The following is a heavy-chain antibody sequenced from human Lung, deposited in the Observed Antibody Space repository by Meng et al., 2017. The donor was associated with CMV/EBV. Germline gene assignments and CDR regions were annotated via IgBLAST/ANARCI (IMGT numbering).Heavy chain of an antibody. CDR2: IDNDDGRST. Sequence: EGQVVDAGGRLVQPGGFLRLSCEGSGFTVRTHWMHWVRQVPGKGLELLSRIDNDDGRSTSYADSVKGRFTISRDNAKNTLYLEMNSLRVEDTAVYYCARGVAEYLGWEMGHWGQGTLVTVSS. CDR3: ARGVAEYLGWEMGH. V-gene: IGHV3-74*01. D-gene: IGHD2/OR15-2a*01. CDR1: GFTVRTHW. J-gene: IGHJ4*02.